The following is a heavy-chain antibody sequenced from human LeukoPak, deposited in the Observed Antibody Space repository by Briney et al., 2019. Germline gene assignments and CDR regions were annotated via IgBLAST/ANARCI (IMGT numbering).Heavy chain of an antibody. Sequence: ASVKVSCKASGYTFTSYGISWVRQAPGQGLERMGWISAYNGNTNYAQKLQGRVTMTTDTSTSTAYMELRSLRSDDTAVYYCARDQGRWLQPNWFDPWGQGTLVTVSS. J-gene: IGHJ5*02. V-gene: IGHV1-18*01. CDR1: GYTFTSYG. D-gene: IGHD5-24*01. CDR2: ISAYNGNT. CDR3: ARDQGRWLQPNWFDP.